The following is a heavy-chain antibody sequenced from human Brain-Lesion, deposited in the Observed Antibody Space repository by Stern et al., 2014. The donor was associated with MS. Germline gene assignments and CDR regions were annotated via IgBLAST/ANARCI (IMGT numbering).Heavy chain of an antibody. CDR2: ISPGDSSV. D-gene: IGHD1-1*01. CDR1: GYTFSGYY. Sequence: EVQLVQSGAEVKKPGESLKISCKGSGYTFSGYYIAWVRQMPGKGLEWMGIISPGDSSVTFIPPFKGQVPISADRSVNIAFLRWSSLKTSDAAIYYCAGRSNFASGFDSWGQGTLVTVSS. J-gene: IGHJ4*02. V-gene: IGHV5-51*01. CDR3: AGRSNFASGFDS.